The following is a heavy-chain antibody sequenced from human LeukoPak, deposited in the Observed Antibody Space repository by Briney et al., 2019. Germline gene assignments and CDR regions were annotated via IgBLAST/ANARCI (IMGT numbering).Heavy chain of an antibody. CDR3: ARVVTRLREGAYQYDLDV. CDR2: INAGNGDT. V-gene: IGHV1-3*01. D-gene: IGHD3-16*01. J-gene: IGHJ6*02. Sequence: EASVKVSCKASGYTFTNYIIHWVRQAPGQRLEWMGWINAGNGDTEYSHKFQGRVTSTRDTSASTAYMDLSSLRFEDTAVYYCARVVTRLREGAYQYDLDVWGQGTTVTVSS. CDR1: GYTFTNYI.